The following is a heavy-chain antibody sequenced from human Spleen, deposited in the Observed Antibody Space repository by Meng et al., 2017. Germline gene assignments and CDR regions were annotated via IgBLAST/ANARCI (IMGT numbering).Heavy chain of an antibody. Sequence: GQVGQVEAEAKMPGAAVKVSCNASGYTFPDYWLHWVRRAPGQGLEWMGRINPKSGDTHYAQRFQGRVTMTGDTSISTAYMELSGLRSDDTAMYYCARDEDISAAGKLFSDYWGQGTLVTVSS. CDR3: ARDEDISAAGKLFSDY. CDR2: INPKSGDT. J-gene: IGHJ4*02. D-gene: IGHD6-13*01. CDR1: GYTFPDYW. V-gene: IGHV1-2*06.